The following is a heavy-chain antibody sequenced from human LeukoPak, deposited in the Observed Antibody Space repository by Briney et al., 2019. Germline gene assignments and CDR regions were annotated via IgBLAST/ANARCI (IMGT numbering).Heavy chain of an antibody. CDR1: GGSISSGGYS. J-gene: IGHJ4*02. CDR3: ARYSSSWYRFDY. Sequence: SETLSLTCAVSGGSISSGGYSWRWIRQPPGKGLEWIGYIYHSGSTYYNPSLKSRVTISVDRSKNQFSLKLSSVTAADTAVYYCARYSSSWYRFDYWGQGTLVTVSS. D-gene: IGHD6-13*01. CDR2: IYHSGST. V-gene: IGHV4-30-2*01.